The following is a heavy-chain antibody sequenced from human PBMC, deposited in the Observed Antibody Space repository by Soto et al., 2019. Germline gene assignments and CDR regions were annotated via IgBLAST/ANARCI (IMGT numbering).Heavy chain of an antibody. J-gene: IGHJ4*02. CDR1: GDSVSSISAT. V-gene: IGHV6-1*01. D-gene: IGHD3-16*01. CDR3: ASVTWGPLHY. CDR2: TYYRSKWYN. Sequence: SQTLSLTCAISGDSVSSISATWNWIRQSPSRGIEWLGRTYYRSKWYNDYAVSVKSRITINPDTSKNQFFLHLSSVTPEDTAVYYCASVTWGPLHYWGQGTLVTVSS.